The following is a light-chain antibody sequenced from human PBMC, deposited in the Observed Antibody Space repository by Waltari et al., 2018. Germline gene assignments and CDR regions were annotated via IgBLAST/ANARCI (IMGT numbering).Light chain of an antibody. V-gene: IGLV2-14*03. Sequence: QSALTQPASVSGSPGQSISISCTGTSSDLGAYNYLSWYQQHPGQAPNPMIYNVSNRPSVVSNRFSASKSNNTSSLTIYWLHAEDEADYYCISYTSSSTWMFGGGTKLTVL. CDR1: SSDLGAYNY. CDR2: NVS. CDR3: ISYTSSSTWM. J-gene: IGLJ3*02.